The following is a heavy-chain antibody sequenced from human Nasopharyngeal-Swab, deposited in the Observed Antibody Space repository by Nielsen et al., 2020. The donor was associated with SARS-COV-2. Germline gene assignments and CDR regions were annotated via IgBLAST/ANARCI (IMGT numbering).Heavy chain of an antibody. CDR2: IDEDGRIT. D-gene: IGHD4-23*01. CDR1: GVLFRKYW. V-gene: IGHV3-74*01. CDR3: TRDIGGKYGY. Sequence: GESLKTSCVASGVLFRKYWMHWVRQAPGKGLVLVARIDEDGRITDYADSVKGRFTISRDNARNTLFLQMNSLRGEDTAVYYCTRDIGGKYGYWGQGNLVTVSS. J-gene: IGHJ4*02.